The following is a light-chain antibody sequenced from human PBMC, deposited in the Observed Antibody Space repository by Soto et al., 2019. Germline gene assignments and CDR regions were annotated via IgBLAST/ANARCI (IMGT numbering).Light chain of an antibody. J-gene: IGKJ3*01. CDR1: QSLLHSNGYNY. V-gene: IGKV2-28*01. CDR2: LGS. CDR3: MQALHTHT. Sequence: DIVMTQSPLSLPVTPGEPASISCRSSQSLLHSNGYNYLDWYLQKPGQSPQLLIYLGSIRDSGVPHRFSGSGSGTYFTLKITTVEAEDVGVYYYMQALHTHTFGPGTKVDI.